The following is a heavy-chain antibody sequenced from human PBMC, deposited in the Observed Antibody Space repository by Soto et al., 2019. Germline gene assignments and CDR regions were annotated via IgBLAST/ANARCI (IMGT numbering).Heavy chain of an antibody. CDR1: GGSISSYY. J-gene: IGHJ6*03. Sequence: SETLSLTCTVSGGSISSYYWSWIRQPPGKGLEWIGYIYYSGSTNYNPSLKSRVTVSVDTSKNQFSLKLTSVTAADTAVYYCARFCYSMEYYYYYMYVWGKGSTVTVSS. D-gene: IGHD2-21*01. CDR2: IYYSGST. V-gene: IGHV4-59*08. CDR3: ARFCYSMEYYYYYMYV.